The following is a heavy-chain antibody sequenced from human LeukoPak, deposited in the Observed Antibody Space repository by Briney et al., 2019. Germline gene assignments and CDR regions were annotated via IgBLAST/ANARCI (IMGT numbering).Heavy chain of an antibody. CDR2: SSGPGTTI. Sequence: GGSLRLSCAASGFTFSDYYMTWFRQAPGKRLEGVSYSSGPGTTISYADSVQGRFTISRDNAKNSLYLKVNTLRVEDSAVYYCARGKYTAAFDIWGQGTMVTVSS. D-gene: IGHD5-18*01. J-gene: IGHJ3*02. CDR1: GFTFSDYY. V-gene: IGHV3-11*04. CDR3: ARGKYTAAFDI.